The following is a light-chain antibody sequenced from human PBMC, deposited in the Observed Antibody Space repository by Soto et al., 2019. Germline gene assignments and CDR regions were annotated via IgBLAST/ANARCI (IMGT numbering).Light chain of an antibody. V-gene: IGLV2-23*01. CDR3: CSYAGSSTGV. CDR2: EGS. Sequence: QSALTQPASVSGSPGQSITISCTGTSGDVGSYNLVSWYQQQSGRAPKLMIYEGSKRPSGVSNRFSGSKSGNTASLTISGLQAEDEADYYCCSYAGSSTGVFGGGTKVTVL. J-gene: IGLJ3*02. CDR1: SGDVGSYNL.